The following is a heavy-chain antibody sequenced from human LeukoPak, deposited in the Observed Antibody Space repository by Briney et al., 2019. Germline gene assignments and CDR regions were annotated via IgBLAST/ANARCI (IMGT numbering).Heavy chain of an antibody. D-gene: IGHD2-21*02. V-gene: IGHV4-59*08. CDR3: ARRINCGGDCYPFDC. Sequence: SETLSLTCTVSGGPISSYYWSWIRQPPGKGLEWIGYIYYSGSTNYNPSLKSRVTVSVDTSKNQFSLKLSSVTAADTAVYYCARRINCGGDCYPFDCWGQGTLVTVSS. J-gene: IGHJ4*02. CDR1: GGPISSYY. CDR2: IYYSGST.